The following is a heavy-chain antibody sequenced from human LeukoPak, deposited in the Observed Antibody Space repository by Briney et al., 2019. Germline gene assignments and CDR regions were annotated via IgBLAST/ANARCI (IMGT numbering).Heavy chain of an antibody. V-gene: IGHV4-61*01. J-gene: IGHJ4*02. CDR3: AREGYDILTGYLGHDY. CDR1: GGSVSSGSYY. CDR2: IYYSGST. D-gene: IGHD3-9*01. Sequence: PSETLSLTCTVSGGSVSSGSYYWSWIRQPPGKGLEWIGYIYYSGSTNYNPSLKSRVTISVDTSKNQFSLKLSSVTAADTAVYYCAREGYDILTGYLGHDYWGQGTLVTVSS.